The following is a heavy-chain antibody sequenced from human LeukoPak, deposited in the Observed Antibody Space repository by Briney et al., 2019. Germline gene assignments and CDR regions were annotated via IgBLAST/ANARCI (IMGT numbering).Heavy chain of an antibody. J-gene: IGHJ3*02. CDR2: ISSSSSYI. D-gene: IGHD1-26*01. CDR3: ARGLPVGEYAFDI. CDR1: GFTFSSYS. Sequence: KPGGSLRLSCAASGFTFSSYSMNWVRQAPGKGLEWVSSISSSSSYIYYADSVKGRFTISRDNAKNSLYLQMNSLRAEDTAVHYCARGLPVGEYAFDIWGQGTMVTVSS. V-gene: IGHV3-21*01.